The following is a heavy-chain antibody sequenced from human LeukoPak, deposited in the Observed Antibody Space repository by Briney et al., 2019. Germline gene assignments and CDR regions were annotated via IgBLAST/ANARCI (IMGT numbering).Heavy chain of an antibody. CDR1: GVSISSGGYY. CDR2: IYHSGST. J-gene: IGHJ3*02. V-gene: IGHV4-30-2*01. CDR3: ARGLNKGEPGPMAAFDI. D-gene: IGHD5-24*01. Sequence: SSETLSLTCTVSGVSISSGGYYWSWIRQPPGKGLEWIGYIYHSGSTYYNPSLKSRVTISVDRSKNQFSLKLSSVTAADTAVYYCARGLNKGEPGPMAAFDIWGQGTMVTVSS.